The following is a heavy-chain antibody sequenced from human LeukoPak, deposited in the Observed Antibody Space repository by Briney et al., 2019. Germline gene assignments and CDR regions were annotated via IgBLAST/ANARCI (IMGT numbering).Heavy chain of an antibody. Sequence: GGSLRLSCAASGFTVSSNYMSWVRQAPGKGLEWVSYISSSGSTIYYADSVKGRFTISRDNAKNSLYLQMNSLRAEDTAVYYCARDYYDSSGYYYFDYWGQGTLVTVSS. CDR3: ARDYYDSSGYYYFDY. V-gene: IGHV3-11*04. J-gene: IGHJ4*02. CDR2: ISSSGSTI. CDR1: GFTVSSNY. D-gene: IGHD3-22*01.